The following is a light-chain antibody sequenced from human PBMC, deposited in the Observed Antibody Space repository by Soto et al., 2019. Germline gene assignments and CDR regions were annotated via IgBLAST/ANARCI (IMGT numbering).Light chain of an antibody. CDR3: STYTNSIAV. CDR1: SSDIGTYNY. Sequence: QSVLTQPASVSGSPGQSITISCTGTSSDIGTYNYVSWYQQHPGKAPKLMIYEVRNRPSGVSIRFSGSKSGKTASLTISGLQAEDEAHYYCSTYTNSIAVFGGGTKLTVL. V-gene: IGLV2-14*01. CDR2: EVR. J-gene: IGLJ2*01.